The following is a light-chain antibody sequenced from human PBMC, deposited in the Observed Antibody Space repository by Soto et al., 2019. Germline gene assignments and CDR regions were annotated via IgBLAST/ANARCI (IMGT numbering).Light chain of an antibody. CDR1: SSDVGSYNL. CDR3: CSYAGLNTFV. CDR2: EAT. V-gene: IGLV2-23*01. J-gene: IGLJ1*01. Sequence: QSALTQPASVSGSPGQAITISCTGTSSDVGSYNLVSWYQQHPGKAPKLMIYEATKRPSGISHRFYGSKSGNTASLTISGLQAEDEADYFCCSYAGLNTFVFGTGTKVTVL.